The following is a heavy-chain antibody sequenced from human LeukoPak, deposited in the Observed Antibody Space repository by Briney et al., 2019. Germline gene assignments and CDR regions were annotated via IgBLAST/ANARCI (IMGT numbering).Heavy chain of an antibody. J-gene: IGHJ4*02. CDR3: AVSDDYGDYAPDY. V-gene: IGHV3-33*08. D-gene: IGHD4-17*01. Sequence: GGSLRLSCAASGFTFSSYAMSWVRQAPGKGLEWVAVIWYDGSNKYYADSVKGRFTISRDNSKNTLYLQMNSLRAEDTAVYYCAVSDDYGDYAPDYWGQGTLVTVSS. CDR2: IWYDGSNK. CDR1: GFTFSSYA.